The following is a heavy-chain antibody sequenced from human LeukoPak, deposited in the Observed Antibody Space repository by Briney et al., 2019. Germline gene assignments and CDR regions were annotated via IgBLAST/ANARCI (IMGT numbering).Heavy chain of an antibody. Sequence: ASVKVSCKASGYIFTNFGISWVRQARGQGLEWMGWISGYNGNTKYVQKFQGRVTMTTDTSTSTAYMELSSLRSEDTAVYYCARSSEGRYYYDSRGYPYYYYYMDVWGKGPTSPSP. J-gene: IGHJ6*03. V-gene: IGHV1-18*01. D-gene: IGHD3-22*01. CDR1: GYIFTNFG. CDR2: ISGYNGNT. CDR3: ARSSEGRYYYDSRGYPYYYYYMDV.